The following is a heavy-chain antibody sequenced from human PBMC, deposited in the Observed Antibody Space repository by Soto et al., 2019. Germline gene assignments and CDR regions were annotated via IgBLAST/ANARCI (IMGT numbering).Heavy chain of an antibody. Sequence: PGESLKISCKGSGYSFAGYWITWVRQKPGKGLEWMGRIDPSDSQTYYSPSFRGHVTISATKSITTVFLQWSSLRASDTAMYYCSRQIYDSDTGPNFQYYFDSWGQGTPVTVSS. CDR1: GYSFAGYW. J-gene: IGHJ4*02. V-gene: IGHV5-10-1*01. CDR3: SRQIYDSDTGPNFQYYFDS. D-gene: IGHD3-22*01. CDR2: IDPSDSQT.